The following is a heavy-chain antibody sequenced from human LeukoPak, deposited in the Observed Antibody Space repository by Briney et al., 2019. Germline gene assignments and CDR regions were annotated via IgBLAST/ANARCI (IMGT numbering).Heavy chain of an antibody. J-gene: IGHJ4*02. CDR2: INPNSGGT. CDR3: ARDTTYYYDSSGYYLGY. Sequence: GASVKVSCKASGYTFTGYYMHWVRQAPGQGLEWMGWINPNSGGTNYAQKFQGRVTMTRDTSISTAYMELSRLRSDDTAVYYCARDTTYYYDSSGYYLGYWGQGTLVTVSS. V-gene: IGHV1-2*02. D-gene: IGHD3-22*01. CDR1: GYTFTGYY.